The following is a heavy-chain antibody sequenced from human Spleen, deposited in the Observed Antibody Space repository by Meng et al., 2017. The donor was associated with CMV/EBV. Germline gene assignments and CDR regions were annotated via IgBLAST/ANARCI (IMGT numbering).Heavy chain of an antibody. J-gene: IGHJ6*02. CDR2: ISYDGRQK. CDR3: ARDQGSGSDPIGANYWYYGMDV. D-gene: IGHD4-17*01. Sequence: GESLKISCAASGFTFSSFAMHWVRQAPGKGLDWVAVISYDGRQKYYADSVKGRFTISRDNSGNTLYLQMDRLRTEDTALYYCARDQGSGSDPIGANYWYYGMDVWGQGTTVTVSS. CDR1: GFTFSSFA. V-gene: IGHV3-30*04.